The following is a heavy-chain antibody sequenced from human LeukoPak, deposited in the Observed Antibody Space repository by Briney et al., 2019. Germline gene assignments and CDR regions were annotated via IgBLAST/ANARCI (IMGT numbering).Heavy chain of an antibody. CDR1: GFTFSSYS. CDR3: ARGPAVLRGVIRPGAFDY. Sequence: PGGSLRLSCAASGFTFSSYSMNWVRQAPGKGLEWVSYISSSSSTIYYADSVKGRFTISRDNAKNSLYLQMNSLGDEDTAVYYCARGPAVLRGVIRPGAFDYWGQGTLVTVSS. CDR2: ISSSSSTI. V-gene: IGHV3-48*02. J-gene: IGHJ4*02. D-gene: IGHD3-10*01.